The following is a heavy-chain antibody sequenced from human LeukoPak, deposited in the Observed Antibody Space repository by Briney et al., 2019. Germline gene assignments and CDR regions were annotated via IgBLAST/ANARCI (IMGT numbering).Heavy chain of an antibody. CDR2: ISGSGGRT. V-gene: IGHV3-23*01. CDR1: GFTFNSYA. D-gene: IGHD5-24*01. Sequence: GGSLRLSCAASGFTFNSYAMSWVRQAPGKGLEWVSGISGSGGRTYYADSVKGRFTISRDNSKNTLYLQMNSLRVEDTAGYYCATCRWLQLYLDYWGQGSLVTVSS. CDR3: ATCRWLQLYLDY. J-gene: IGHJ4*02.